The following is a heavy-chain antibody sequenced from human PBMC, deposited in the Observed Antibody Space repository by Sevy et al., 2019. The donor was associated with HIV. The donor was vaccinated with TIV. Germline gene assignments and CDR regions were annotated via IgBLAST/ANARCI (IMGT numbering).Heavy chain of an antibody. CDR1: GFTFSRYW. D-gene: IGHD3-22*01. Sequence: GGSLRLSCAASGFTFSRYWMTWVRQAPGKGLEWVANIKQVGSEKYSVDSVKGRFTISRDKAKNSLYLQMNSRRAEDTALYYCARVRDDGGGFHLDYWGQGTLVTVSS. CDR3: ARVRDDGGGFHLDY. V-gene: IGHV3-7*01. CDR2: IKQVGSEK. J-gene: IGHJ4*02.